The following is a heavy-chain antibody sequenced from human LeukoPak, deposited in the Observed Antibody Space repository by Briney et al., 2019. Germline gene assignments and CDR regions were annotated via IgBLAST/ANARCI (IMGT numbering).Heavy chain of an antibody. V-gene: IGHV1-2*02. CDR3: ARVLGYCSSTSCYGQQIDY. D-gene: IGHD2-2*01. CDR1: GYTFTGYY. Sequence: ASVKVSCKASGYTFTGYYMHWVRQAPGQGLEWMGWINPNSGGTNYAQKFQGRVTMTRDTSISTAYMELSRLRSDDTAVYYCARVLGYCSSTSCYGQQIDYWGQGTLVTVSS. CDR2: INPNSGGT. J-gene: IGHJ4*02.